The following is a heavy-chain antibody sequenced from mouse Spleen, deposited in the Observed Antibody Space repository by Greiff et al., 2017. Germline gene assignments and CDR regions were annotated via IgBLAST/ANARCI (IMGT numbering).Heavy chain of an antibody. Sequence: VHVKQSGPVLVKPGPSVKISCKASGFTFTDYYMHWVKQSHGKSLEWIGLVYPYNGGTSYNQKFKGKATLTVDTSSSTAYMELNSLTSEDSAVYYCARGADYVYGNSNFDYWGQGTTLTVSS. CDR3: ARGADYVYGNSNFDY. V-gene: IGHV1-36*01. CDR2: VYPYNGGT. CDR1: GFTFTDYY. J-gene: IGHJ2*01. D-gene: IGHD2-1*01.